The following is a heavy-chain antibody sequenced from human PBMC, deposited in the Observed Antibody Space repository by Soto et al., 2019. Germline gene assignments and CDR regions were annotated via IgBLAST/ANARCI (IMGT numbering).Heavy chain of an antibody. CDR2: IYHSGST. CDR3: ARLSQSKVGRGKAFDI. CDR1: GGSISSGGYS. V-gene: IGHV4-30-2*01. J-gene: IGHJ3*02. D-gene: IGHD1-26*01. Sequence: SETLSLTCAVSGGSISSGGYSWSWIRQPPGKGLEWIGYIYHSGSTYYNPSLKSRVTISVDRSKNQFSLKLSSVTAADTAVYYCARLSQSKVGRGKAFDIWGQGTMVTVSS.